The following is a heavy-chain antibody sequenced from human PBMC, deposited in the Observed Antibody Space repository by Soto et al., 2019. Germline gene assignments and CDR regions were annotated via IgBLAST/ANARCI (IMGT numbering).Heavy chain of an antibody. Sequence: ASVKVSCKASGYTFTSYGISWVRQAPGQGLEWMGWISAYNGNTNYAQKLQGRVTMTTDTSTSTAYMELRSLRSDDTAVYYCARDLRWNPSYYYHYMDVWGKGTTVTVSS. J-gene: IGHJ6*03. V-gene: IGHV1-18*01. CDR2: ISAYNGNT. CDR3: ARDLRWNPSYYYHYMDV. CDR1: GYTFTSYG. D-gene: IGHD1-1*01.